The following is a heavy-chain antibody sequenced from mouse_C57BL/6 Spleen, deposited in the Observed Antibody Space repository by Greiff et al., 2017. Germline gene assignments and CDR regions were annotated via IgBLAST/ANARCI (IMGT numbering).Heavy chain of an antibody. CDR3: TRDDGNYVGYAMDY. Sequence: LQQSGAELVRPGASVTLSCKASGYTFTDYEMHWVKQTPVHGLEWIGAIDPETGGTAYNQKFKGKAILTADKSSSTAYMELRSLTSEDSAVYYCTRDDGNYVGYAMDYWGQGTSVTVSS. V-gene: IGHV1-15*01. J-gene: IGHJ4*01. CDR1: GYTFTDYE. CDR2: IDPETGGT. D-gene: IGHD2-1*01.